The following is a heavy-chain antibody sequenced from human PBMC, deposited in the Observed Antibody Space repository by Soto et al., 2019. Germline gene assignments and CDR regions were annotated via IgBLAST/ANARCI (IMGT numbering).Heavy chain of an antibody. V-gene: IGHV4-39*01. CDR3: ARLGGYVSVGYYYLWDS. D-gene: IGHD3-22*01. CDR1: DGSMNSDSSY. CDR2: INHSGST. J-gene: IGHJ4*02. Sequence: QLQLQESGPGLVKPSETLSLTCRVSDGSMNSDSSYRGWIRQPPGKGLEWIGVINHSGSTYHNLSLKGRVTRSVDASRNQFSLKLTSMTAADTAVYYCARLGGYVSVGYYYLWDSWGQGTLVTVSS.